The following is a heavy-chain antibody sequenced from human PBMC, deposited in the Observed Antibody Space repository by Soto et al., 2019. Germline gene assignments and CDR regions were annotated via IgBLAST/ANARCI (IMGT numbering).Heavy chain of an antibody. Sequence: QVQLVESGGGVIQPGRSLRLSCAASGFTLRLHAMHWVRQAPGKGLEWVAQIWYDGSNKYYTDSVKGRFTVSRDDFKNTVFLQMDSLRAEDTAVYYCARDGQQLTPYALDVWSQGTTVIVSS. CDR1: GFTLRLHA. CDR2: IWYDGSNK. J-gene: IGHJ6*02. CDR3: ARDGQQLTPYALDV. V-gene: IGHV3-33*08. D-gene: IGHD6-13*01.